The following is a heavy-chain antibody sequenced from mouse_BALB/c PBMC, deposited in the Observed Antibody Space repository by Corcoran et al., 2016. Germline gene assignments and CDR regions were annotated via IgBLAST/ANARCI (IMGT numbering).Heavy chain of an antibody. CDR2: IDPANDNT. CDR3: ANWDWYFDV. D-gene: IGHD4-1*01. Sequence: EVQLQQSGAELVKPGASVKLSCTASGFNIKDTYMHWVKQRPEQGLEWIGRIDPANDNTKYDPKFQGKATITADTSSNTAYRQLSSLTSEDTAVYYCANWDWYFDVWGAGTTVTVSS. CDR1: GFNIKDTY. V-gene: IGHV14-3*02. J-gene: IGHJ1*01.